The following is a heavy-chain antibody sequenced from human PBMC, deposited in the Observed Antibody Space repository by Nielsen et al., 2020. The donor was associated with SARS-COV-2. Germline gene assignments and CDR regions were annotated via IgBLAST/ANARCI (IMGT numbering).Heavy chain of an antibody. CDR3: IRAGTYNYVLAY. V-gene: IGHV3-74*01. J-gene: IGHJ4*02. CDR1: GFTFADSW. CDR2: INREGYTR. D-gene: IGHD5-18*01. Sequence: GGSLRLSCAASGFTFADSWMHWVRQAPGKGLEWISRINREGYTRDYADSVKGRFTISRDNAANTLSLQMRSLRAEDTAVYFCIRAGTYNYVLAYWGQGVLVKVSS.